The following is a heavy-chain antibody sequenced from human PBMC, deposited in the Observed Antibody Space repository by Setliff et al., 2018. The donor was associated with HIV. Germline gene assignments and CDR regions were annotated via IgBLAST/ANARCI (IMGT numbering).Heavy chain of an antibody. V-gene: IGHV1-69*13. Sequence: SVKVSCKASRGTFNRYTISWVRQAPGQGIEWMGGIIPMYGTTKYAKKFQGRVTLTADESTSTAYMELSGLRSEDTAVYYCAIDVIGGWLRPMPDYWGPGTLVTVSS. CDR2: IIPMYGTT. CDR1: RGTFNRYT. D-gene: IGHD5-12*01. CDR3: AIDVIGGWLRPMPDY. J-gene: IGHJ4*02.